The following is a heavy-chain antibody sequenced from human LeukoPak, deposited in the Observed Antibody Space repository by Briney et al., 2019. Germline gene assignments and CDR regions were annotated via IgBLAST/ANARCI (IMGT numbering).Heavy chain of an antibody. CDR3: AKVRSGQTAFDAFDI. CDR1: GFTSSSYG. V-gene: IGHV3-30*02. Sequence: GGSLRLSCAASGFTSSSYGMHWVRQAPGKGLEWVAFIRYDGSSKYYADSVKGRFTISRDNSKNTLYLQMNSLRAEDTAVYYWAKVRSGQTAFDAFDIWGQGTMVTVSS. J-gene: IGHJ3*02. CDR2: IRYDGSSK. D-gene: IGHD5-12*01.